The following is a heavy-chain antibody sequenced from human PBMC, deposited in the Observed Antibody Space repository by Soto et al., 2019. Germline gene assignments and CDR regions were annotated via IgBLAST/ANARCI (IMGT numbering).Heavy chain of an antibody. CDR2: ITGSGDST. CDR3: AKALSDYSNY. V-gene: IGHV3-23*01. CDR1: GFTFKSYA. D-gene: IGHD4-4*01. Sequence: GGSLRLSCAASGFTFKSYAVSWVRQAPGKGLEWVSVITGSGDSTYYADSVKGRFTISRDNSKNTLYLQMNSLRAEDTAVYYCAKALSDYSNYWGQGTLVTVSS. J-gene: IGHJ4*02.